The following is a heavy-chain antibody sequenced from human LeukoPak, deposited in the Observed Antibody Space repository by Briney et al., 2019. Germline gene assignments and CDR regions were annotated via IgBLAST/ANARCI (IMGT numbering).Heavy chain of an antibody. CDR1: GGSIDSSNYY. J-gene: IGHJ6*03. CDR3: ARHHPTVTPYYMDV. Sequence: SETLSLTCTVSGGSIDSSNYYWGWIRQPPGKGLEWIGSISYSGSSYYNPSLKSRVTLSVDTSKNQFSLKVNSVTAADTAVYYCARHHPTVTPYYMDVWGKGTTVTISS. CDR2: ISYSGSS. D-gene: IGHD4-17*01. V-gene: IGHV4-39*01.